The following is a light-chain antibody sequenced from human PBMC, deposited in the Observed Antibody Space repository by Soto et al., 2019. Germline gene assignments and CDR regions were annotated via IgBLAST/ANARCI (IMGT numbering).Light chain of an antibody. CDR3: AAWDDSLSGLHVV. CDR1: SSNIGSNY. V-gene: IGLV1-47*01. Sequence: QLVLTQPPSASGTPGQRVTISCSGSSSNIGSNYVYWYQQLPGTAPKLLIYRNNQRPSGVPDRFSGSQSGTSASLAISGLRSEDEADYYCAAWDDSLSGLHVVFGGGTKLTVL. J-gene: IGLJ2*01. CDR2: RNN.